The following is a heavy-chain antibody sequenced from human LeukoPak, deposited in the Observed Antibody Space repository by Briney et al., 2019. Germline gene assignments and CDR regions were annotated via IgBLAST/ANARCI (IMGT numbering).Heavy chain of an antibody. CDR1: GGSISSYY. D-gene: IGHD3-3*01. Sequence: SETLSLTCTVSGGSISSYYWSWIRQPAGKGLEWIGCIYSSGSTNYNPSLKSRVTMSVDTSKNQFSLKLSSVTAADTAEYYCARDKGVDYDFWSCYYGRFDYWGQGTLVTVSS. CDR2: IYSSGST. V-gene: IGHV4-4*07. J-gene: IGHJ4*02. CDR3: ARDKGVDYDFWSCYYGRFDY.